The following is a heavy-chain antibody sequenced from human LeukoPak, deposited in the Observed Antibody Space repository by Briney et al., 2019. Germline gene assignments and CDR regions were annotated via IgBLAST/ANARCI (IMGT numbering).Heavy chain of an antibody. J-gene: IGHJ4*02. V-gene: IGHV3-7*01. D-gene: IGHD6-13*01. CDR1: GFTFSSNW. CDR2: IKPDGSAE. Sequence: GGSLRLSCATSGFTFSSNWMSWVRHAPGRGLEWVDNIKPDGSAEYYAASVKGRFTVSRDNAKNSLYLQMNSLRAEDTAVYYCARANNSSWHNWGQGTLVTVSS. CDR3: ARANNSSWHN.